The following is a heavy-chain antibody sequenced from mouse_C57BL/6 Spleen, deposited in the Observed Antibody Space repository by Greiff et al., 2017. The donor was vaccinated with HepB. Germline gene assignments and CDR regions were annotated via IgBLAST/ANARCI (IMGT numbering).Heavy chain of an antibody. D-gene: IGHD6-5*01. CDR1: GYTFTSYG. Sequence: VQRVESGAELARPGASVKLSCKASGYTFTSYGISWVKQRTGQGLEWIGEIYPRSGNTYYNEKFKGKATLTADKSSSTAYMELRSLTSEDSAVYFCARMHDLYAMDYWGQGTSVTVSS. V-gene: IGHV1-81*01. J-gene: IGHJ4*01. CDR3: ARMHDLYAMDY. CDR2: IYPRSGNT.